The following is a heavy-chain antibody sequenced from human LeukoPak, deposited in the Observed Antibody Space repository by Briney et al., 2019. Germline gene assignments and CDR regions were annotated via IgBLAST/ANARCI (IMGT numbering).Heavy chain of an antibody. CDR2: LYSGGST. CDR3: ARGGNRYSGSYYYY. V-gene: IGHV3-53*01. J-gene: IGHJ4*02. CDR1: GFTVSSNY. D-gene: IGHD1-26*01. Sequence: PGRSLRLSCAASGFTVSSNYMSWVRQAPGKGLEWVSVLYSGGSTYYADSVKGRFTISRDNSKNTLYLQMNSLRAEDTAVYYCARGGNRYSGSYYYYWGQGTLVTVSS.